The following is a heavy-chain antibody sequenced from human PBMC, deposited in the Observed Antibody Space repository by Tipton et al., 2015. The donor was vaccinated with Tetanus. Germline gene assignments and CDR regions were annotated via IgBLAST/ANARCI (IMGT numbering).Heavy chain of an antibody. CDR2: IYPGDSDT. J-gene: IGHJ4*02. Sequence: QLVKSGREVKKPGESLKIYCKGSGYIFNNYWIGWVRQKPGKGLEWMGFIYPGDSDTRYSTSLQGQVTISVDKSINTAYLQWSSLTASDTSMFYFARPHCTYGVCNFDFWGQGALVSVSS. V-gene: IGHV5-51*01. CDR3: ARPHCTYGVCNFDF. CDR1: GYIFNNYW. D-gene: IGHD2-8*01.